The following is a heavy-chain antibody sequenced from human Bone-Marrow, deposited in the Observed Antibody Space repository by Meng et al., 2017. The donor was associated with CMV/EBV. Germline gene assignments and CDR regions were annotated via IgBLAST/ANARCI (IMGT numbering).Heavy chain of an antibody. V-gene: IGHV4-59*01. J-gene: IGHJ4*02. CDR3: ARGKRIRHWGPRRRVGDYDFDY. Sequence: SQTLSLTCTVSGGPISSYYWSWIRQPPGKGLEWIGYIYYSGSTNYNPSLKSRVTISVDTSKNQFSLKLSSVTAADTAVYYCARGKRIRHWGPRRRVGDYDFDYWGQGTLVTVSS. D-gene: IGHD4-17*01. CDR1: GGPISSYY. CDR2: IYYSGST.